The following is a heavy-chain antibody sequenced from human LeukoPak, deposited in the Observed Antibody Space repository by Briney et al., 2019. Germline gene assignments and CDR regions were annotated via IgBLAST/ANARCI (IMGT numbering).Heavy chain of an antibody. CDR3: ARDRGPTVTTEGVWYFDL. J-gene: IGHJ2*01. CDR1: GGSISSGGYY. CDR2: IYYSGST. V-gene: IGHV4-31*03. D-gene: IGHD4-17*01. Sequence: LSLTCTVSGGSISSGGYYWSWIRQHPGKGLEWIGYIYYSGSTYYNPSLKSRVTISVDTSKNQFSLKLSSVTAADTAVYYCARDRGPTVTTEGVWYFDLWGRGTLVTVSS.